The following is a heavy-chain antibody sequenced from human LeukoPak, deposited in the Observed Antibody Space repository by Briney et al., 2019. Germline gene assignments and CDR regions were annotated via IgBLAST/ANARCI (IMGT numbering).Heavy chain of an antibody. Sequence: GESLKISCKGSGYSFSGNWIGWVRQMPGKGLEWMGIIYPGDSDTRYSPSFQGQVTISVDKSSATAYLQWSSLKASDTAMYYCARRGATGGDYWGQGTLVTVSS. J-gene: IGHJ4*02. CDR2: IYPGDSDT. D-gene: IGHD4-23*01. CDR1: GYSFSGNW. V-gene: IGHV5-51*01. CDR3: ARRGATGGDY.